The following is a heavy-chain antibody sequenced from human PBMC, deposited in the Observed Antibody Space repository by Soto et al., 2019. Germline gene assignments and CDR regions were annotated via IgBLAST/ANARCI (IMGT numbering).Heavy chain of an antibody. J-gene: IGHJ4*02. CDR1: GYTFTSYG. D-gene: IGHD3-22*01. CDR2: ISAYNGNT. Sequence: SVKVSCEASGYTFTSYGISWVRQAPVQGLEWMGWISAYNGNTNYAQKLQGRVTMTTDTSTSTAYMELRSLRSDDTAVYYCARTFYDSSGYYPGFDYWGQGTLVTVSS. V-gene: IGHV1-18*04. CDR3: ARTFYDSSGYYPGFDY.